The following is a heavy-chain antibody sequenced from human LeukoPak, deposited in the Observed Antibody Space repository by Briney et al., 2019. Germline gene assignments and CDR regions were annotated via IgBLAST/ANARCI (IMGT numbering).Heavy chain of an antibody. D-gene: IGHD5-12*01. CDR2: ISYDGSNK. CDR3: AKDQVAHFDY. V-gene: IGHV3-30*18. J-gene: IGHJ4*02. Sequence: GGSLRLSCAASGFTFSSYGMHWVRQAPGKGLEWVAVISYDGSNKYYADSVKSRFTISRDNSKNTLYLQMNSLRAEDTAVYYCAKDQVAHFDYWGQGTLVTVSS. CDR1: GFTFSSYG.